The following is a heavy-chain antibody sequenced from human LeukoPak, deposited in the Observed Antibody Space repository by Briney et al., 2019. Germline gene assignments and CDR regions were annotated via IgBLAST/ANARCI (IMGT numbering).Heavy chain of an antibody. J-gene: IGHJ4*02. V-gene: IGHV3-23*01. Sequence: GGSPRLSCAASGFTFSSCAMTWVRQTPGKGLEWVSAISGSGGSTYYADSVTGRFTISRDNSKNTLYLQMNSLRAEDTAVYYCAKDLVTARGGYYFDYWGQGTLVTVST. CDR1: GFTFSSCA. CDR2: ISGSGGST. CDR3: AKDLVTARGGYYFDY. D-gene: IGHD1-26*01.